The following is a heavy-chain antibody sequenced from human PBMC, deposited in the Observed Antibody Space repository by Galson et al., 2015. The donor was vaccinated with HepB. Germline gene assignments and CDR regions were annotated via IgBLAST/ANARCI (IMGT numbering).Heavy chain of an antibody. V-gene: IGHV1-69*06. D-gene: IGHD2-15*01. J-gene: IGHJ6*02. CDR1: GGTFSSYA. CDR2: IIPIFGTA. CDR3: ARGASSRCSGGSCLRDYYYYGMDV. Sequence: SVKVSCKASGGTFSSYAISWVRQAPGQGLEWMGGIIPIFGTANYAQKFQGRVTITADKSTSTAYMELSSLRSEDTAVYYCARGASSRCSGGSCLRDYYYYGMDVWGQGTTVTVSS.